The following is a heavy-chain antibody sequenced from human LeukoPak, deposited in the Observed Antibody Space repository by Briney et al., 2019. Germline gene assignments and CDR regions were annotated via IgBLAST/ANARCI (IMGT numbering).Heavy chain of an antibody. CDR2: IKRDGSEK. V-gene: IGHV3-7*04. CDR3: AREEAAARFDY. J-gene: IGHJ4*02. Sequence: GGSLTLSCAASGFTFSSDWMSWVRQAPGKGLEWVANIKRDGSEKYYVDSVKGRFTISRDNAKNSLFLQMNSLRAEDTAVYYCAREEAAARFDYWGQGTLVTVSS. D-gene: IGHD6-13*01. CDR1: GFTFSSDW.